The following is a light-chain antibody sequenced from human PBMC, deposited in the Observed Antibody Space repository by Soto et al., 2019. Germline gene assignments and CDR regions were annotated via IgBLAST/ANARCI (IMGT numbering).Light chain of an antibody. Sequence: QSALTQPRSVSGSLGQSVIISCTGTSNDVGAYNYVSWYQQHPGKAPKLVIYDVSKRPSGVPARLSGFKSGNAASLTISGLQAEDEADYFCCSYAVRDTFYVFGTGTKGTV. V-gene: IGLV2-11*01. J-gene: IGLJ1*01. CDR2: DVS. CDR3: CSYAVRDTFYV. CDR1: SNDVGAYNY.